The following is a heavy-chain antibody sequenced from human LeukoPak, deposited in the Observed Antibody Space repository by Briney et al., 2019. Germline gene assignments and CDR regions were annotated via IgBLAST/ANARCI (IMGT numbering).Heavy chain of an antibody. D-gene: IGHD4-17*01. CDR1: GYSFTSYG. CDR2: INTYNGNT. V-gene: IGHV1-18*01. J-gene: IGHJ4*02. CDR3: ARTGGKDYDFDY. Sequence: ASVKVSCKASGYSFTSYGISWVRQAPGQGLEWMGWINTYNGNTNYAQNVQGRVTMTTDTATSTAYMELRSLRSDDTAVYFCARTGGKDYDFDYWGQGTLVTVSS.